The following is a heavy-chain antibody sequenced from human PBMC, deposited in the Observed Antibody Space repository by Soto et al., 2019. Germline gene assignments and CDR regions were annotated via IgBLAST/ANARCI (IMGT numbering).Heavy chain of an antibody. CDR3: ARDYYDSSGYSTNAFDI. J-gene: IGHJ3*02. CDR1: GGTFSSYA. V-gene: IGHV1-69*13. D-gene: IGHD3-22*01. Sequence: ASVKVSCKASGGTFSSYAISSVRQAPGQGLEWMGGIIPIFGTANYAQKFQGRVTITADESTSTAYMELSSLRSEDTAVYYCARDYYDSSGYSTNAFDIWGQGTMVTVSS. CDR2: IIPIFGTA.